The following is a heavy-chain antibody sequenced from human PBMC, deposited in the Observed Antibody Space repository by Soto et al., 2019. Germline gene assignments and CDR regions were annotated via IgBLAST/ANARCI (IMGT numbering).Heavy chain of an antibody. CDR1: GYTFTSYH. CDR2: INPGSGST. D-gene: IGHD5-12*01. J-gene: IGHJ4*02. Sequence: SVKVSCKASGYTFTSYHIHWVRQAPGQGLEWMGIINPGSGSTNYAQKFQGRVTTTRDTSTSTVYMELSSLRSEDTAVYYCARGGEGRLFALLPFDYWGQGTLVTVSS. CDR3: ARGGEGRLFALLPFDY. V-gene: IGHV1-46*01.